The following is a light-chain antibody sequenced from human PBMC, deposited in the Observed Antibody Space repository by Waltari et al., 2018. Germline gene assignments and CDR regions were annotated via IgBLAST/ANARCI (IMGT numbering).Light chain of an antibody. CDR2: KAS. J-gene: IGKJ2*01. CDR1: QSVSHW. Sequence: EIQLTQSPSTLSASVGDRVTITCRASQSVSHWLSWYQEQPGKAPKLLIYKASGLENGVPSRFSGGGSETEFSLTISGLQPDDFATYYCQHYSSYPYTFGQGTRLEIK. CDR3: QHYSSYPYT. V-gene: IGKV1-5*03.